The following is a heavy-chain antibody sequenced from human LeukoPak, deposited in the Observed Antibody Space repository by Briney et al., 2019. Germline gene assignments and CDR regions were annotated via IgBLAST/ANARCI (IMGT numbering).Heavy chain of an antibody. V-gene: IGHV3-21*01. J-gene: IGHJ4*02. Sequence: GGSLRLSGAASGFTFSTYSMHWVRQAPGKGLEWVSSIRSGGTYINYADSVKGRFTISRDDAKNSLYLQMNSLRAEDTAVYYCARDGIFDFWGQGTLVTVSS. CDR2: IRSGGTYI. CDR3: ARDGIFDF. CDR1: GFTFSTYS.